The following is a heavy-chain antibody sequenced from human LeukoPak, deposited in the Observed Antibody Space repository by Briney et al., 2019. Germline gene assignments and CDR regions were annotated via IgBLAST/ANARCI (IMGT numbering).Heavy chain of an antibody. CDR3: ARPGGYYGSGSYLDY. V-gene: IGHV4-39*01. CDR2: IYNSGGT. Sequence: SETLSLTCSVSGGSIDSSSYYWGWIRQAPGKGPEWIGSIYNSGGTYYNPSLKSRVTISIDTSKKQFSLKLSSVTAADTAVYYCARPGGYYGSGSYLDYWGQGTLVTVSS. J-gene: IGHJ4*02. CDR1: GGSIDSSSYY. D-gene: IGHD3-10*01.